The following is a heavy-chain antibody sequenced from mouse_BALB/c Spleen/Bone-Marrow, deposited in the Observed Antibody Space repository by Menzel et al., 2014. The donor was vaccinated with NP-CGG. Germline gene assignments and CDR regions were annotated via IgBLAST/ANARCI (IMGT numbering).Heavy chain of an antibody. CDR1: GFTFSSFG. D-gene: IGHD2-1*01. CDR3: ARGDYGNQYFFDY. J-gene: IGHJ2*01. V-gene: IGHV5-17*02. Sequence: EVKLMESGGDLVQPGGSRKLSCAASGFTFSSFGMHWVRQAPEKGLEWVAYISSGSGTIYYADTVKGRFTISRDNPKNTLFQQMTSLRSEDTAMYYCARGDYGNQYFFDYWGQGTTLTVSS. CDR2: ISSGSGTI.